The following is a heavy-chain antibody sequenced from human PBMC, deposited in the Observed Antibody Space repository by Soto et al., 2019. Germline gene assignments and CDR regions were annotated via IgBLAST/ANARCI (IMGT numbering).Heavy chain of an antibody. V-gene: IGHV3-74*01. J-gene: IGHJ4*02. CDR3: VRTSLVVAVATREDF. CDR2: IDSDGSRI. Sequence: EVQLVESGGGLVQPGESLRLSCAASGFTFSNYWMHWVRQAPGKGLVWVSRIDSDGSRITYADFVKGRFTISRDNAKKAVDRRMNILTAEDTAVYYCVRTSLVVAVATREDFWGQGTLVTVSS. CDR1: GFTFSNYW. D-gene: IGHD2-15*01.